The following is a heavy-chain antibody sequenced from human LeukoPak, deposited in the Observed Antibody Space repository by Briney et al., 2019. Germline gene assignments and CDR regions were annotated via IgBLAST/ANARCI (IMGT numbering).Heavy chain of an antibody. CDR3: ARGNPPRKIAARNPDFGY. CDR2: MNPNSGNT. J-gene: IGHJ4*02. D-gene: IGHD6-6*01. V-gene: IGHV1-8*02. CDR1: GYTFTSYG. Sequence: ASVTVSCKASGYTFTSYGVSWVRQAPEQGLEWMGWMNPNSGNTGYAQKFQGRVTMTRNTSISTAYMELSSLRSEDTAVYYCARGNPPRKIAARNPDFGYWGQGTLVTVSS.